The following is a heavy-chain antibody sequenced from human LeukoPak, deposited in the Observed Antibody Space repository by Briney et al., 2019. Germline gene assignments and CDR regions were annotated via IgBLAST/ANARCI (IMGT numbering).Heavy chain of an antibody. D-gene: IGHD3-9*01. CDR2: IWPGDSDT. CDR1: GYSFNNYW. V-gene: IGHV5-51*01. J-gene: IGHJ4*02. CDR3: ARQYYDVLTGFYIHFDY. Sequence: GESLKISCKGSGYSFNNYWIGWVRQMPGKGLEWMGIIWPGDSDTRYSPSFQGQVTISVDKSISTAYLQWSILKASDTAIYYCARQYYDVLTGFYIHFDYWGQGTLVTVSS.